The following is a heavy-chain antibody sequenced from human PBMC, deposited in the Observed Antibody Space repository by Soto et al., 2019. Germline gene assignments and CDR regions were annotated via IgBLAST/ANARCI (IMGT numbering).Heavy chain of an antibody. CDR1: GFTFSGYA. CDR3: ARDASSHGHYYGRDV. Sequence: PAGSMRLSCAASGFTFSGYAMHWVRQAPGKGLEWVAVISYDGSNKYYADSVKGRFTISRDNSKNTLYLQMNSLRAEDTAVYYCARDASSHGHYYGRDVWGQGTTVTVSS. J-gene: IGHJ6*02. CDR2: ISYDGSNK. V-gene: IGHV3-30-3*01. D-gene: IGHD2-15*01.